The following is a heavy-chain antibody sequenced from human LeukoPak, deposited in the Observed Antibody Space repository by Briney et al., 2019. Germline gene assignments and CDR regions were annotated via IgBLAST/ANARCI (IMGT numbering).Heavy chain of an antibody. CDR3: AKDWSAAH. Sequence: PGGSLRLSCAASGFTFSSYAMSWVRQAPGQGLEWVSAISVGGTKTHYADSVRGRFTISRDDSKKTLYLQMSSLRAEDTAVYYCAKDWSAAHWGQGTLVTVSS. J-gene: IGHJ4*02. D-gene: IGHD2-15*01. CDR2: ISVGGTKT. V-gene: IGHV3-23*01. CDR1: GFTFSSYA.